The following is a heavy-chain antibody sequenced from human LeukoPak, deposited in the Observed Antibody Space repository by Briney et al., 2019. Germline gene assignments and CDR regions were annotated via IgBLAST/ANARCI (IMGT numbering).Heavy chain of an antibody. CDR3: ARDGLSDYDSSGYLEYYFDY. CDR2: ISYDGSNK. V-gene: IGHV3-30-3*01. CDR1: GFTFSSYA. J-gene: IGHJ4*02. Sequence: GGSLRLFCAASGFTFSSYAMHWVRQAPGKGLEWVAVISYDGSNKYYADSVKGRFTISRDNSKNTLYLQMNSLRAEDTAVYYCARDGLSDYDSSGYLEYYFDYWGQGTLVTVSS. D-gene: IGHD3-22*01.